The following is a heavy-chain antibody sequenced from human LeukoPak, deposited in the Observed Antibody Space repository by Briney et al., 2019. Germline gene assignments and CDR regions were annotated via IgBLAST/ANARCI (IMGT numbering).Heavy chain of an antibody. CDR3: AREYCSGGTCYLPGY. V-gene: IGHV3-7*01. J-gene: IGHJ4*02. CDR1: GFTFSSYW. Sequence: QPGGSLRLSCAASGFTFSSYWMSWVRQAPGKGLEWVANINQDGSEKYYVDSVKGRFIVSRDNAKNSLYLQMNSLAVEDTAVYYCAREYCSGGTCYLPGYWGQGTLVTVSS. CDR2: INQDGSEK. D-gene: IGHD2-15*01.